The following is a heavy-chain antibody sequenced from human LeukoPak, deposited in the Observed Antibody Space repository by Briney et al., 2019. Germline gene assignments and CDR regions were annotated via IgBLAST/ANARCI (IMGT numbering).Heavy chain of an antibody. CDR3: ARDTNYDYWSGYLDY. CDR2: IGSSSTTI. V-gene: IGHV3-48*02. CDR1: GFSFSTYN. J-gene: IGHJ4*02. Sequence: GGSLRLSCAASGFSFSTYNMNWVRQAPGKGLEWVSYIGSSSTTIYYADSVKGRFTISRDNAKNSLFLQMNSLRDEDTAVYYCARDTNYDYWSGYLDYWGQGSLVTVSS. D-gene: IGHD3-3*01.